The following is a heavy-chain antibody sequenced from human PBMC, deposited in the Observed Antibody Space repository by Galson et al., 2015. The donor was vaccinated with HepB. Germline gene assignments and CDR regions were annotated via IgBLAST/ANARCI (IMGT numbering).Heavy chain of an antibody. D-gene: IGHD3-10*01. CDR1: GYTFDNFA. CDR2: INTNTGKP. V-gene: IGHV7-4-1*02. Sequence: SVKVSCKASGYTFDNFAVNWVRQAPGQGLERMGWINTNTGKPTYAQGFRGRFVFSLDTSVTTAYLQISSLKAEDIAVYYCARSPYYGSGSYYNGWFDPWGQGTLVTVSS. J-gene: IGHJ5*02. CDR3: ARSPYYGSGSYYNGWFDP.